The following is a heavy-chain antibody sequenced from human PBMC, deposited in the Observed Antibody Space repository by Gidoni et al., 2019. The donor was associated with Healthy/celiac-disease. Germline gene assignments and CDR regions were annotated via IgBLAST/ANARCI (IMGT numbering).Heavy chain of an antibody. J-gene: IGHJ4*02. CDR3: ASDVDYGDPQHYFDY. Sequence: QLQLQESGPGLVKPSETLSLTCTVSGGSISSSSYYWGWIRQPPGKGLEWIGSIYYSGSTYYNPSLKSRVTISVDTSKNQFSLKLSSVTAADTAVYYCASDVDYGDPQHYFDYWGQGTLVTVSS. D-gene: IGHD4-17*01. CDR1: GGSISSSSYY. CDR2: IYYSGST. V-gene: IGHV4-39*07.